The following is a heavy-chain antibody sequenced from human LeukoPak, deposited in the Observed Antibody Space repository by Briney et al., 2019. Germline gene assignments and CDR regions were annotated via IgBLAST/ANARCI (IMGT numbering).Heavy chain of an antibody. CDR3: ARGPRYCSSTSCYPAYFDY. CDR1: GGTFSSYA. J-gene: IGHJ4*02. V-gene: IGHV1-69*04. D-gene: IGHD2-2*01. CDR2: IIPILGIA. Sequence: SVKVSCKASGGTFSSYAISWVRQAPGQGLEWMGRIIPILGIANYAQKFQDRVTITADKSTSTAYMELSSLRSDDTAVYYCARGPRYCSSTSCYPAYFDYWGQGTLVTVSS.